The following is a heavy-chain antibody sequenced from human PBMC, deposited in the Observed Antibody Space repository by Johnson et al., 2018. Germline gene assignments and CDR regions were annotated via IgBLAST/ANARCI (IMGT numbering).Heavy chain of an antibody. J-gene: IGHJ6*02. CDR2: ISHDGKNK. V-gene: IGHV3-30*18. CDR3: AKDRRVSSWAHYYYYGMDG. D-gene: IGHD6-13*01. Sequence: QVQLVQSGGGVVQPGRSLRLSCVASGFTFGSYGMHWVRQAPGKGLEWVAVISHDGKNKYYVDPVKGRFTISRDNSKNTVYLQIDSLRAEYTALYYCAKDRRVSSWAHYYYYGMDGWGQGTTVSVSS. CDR1: GFTFGSYG.